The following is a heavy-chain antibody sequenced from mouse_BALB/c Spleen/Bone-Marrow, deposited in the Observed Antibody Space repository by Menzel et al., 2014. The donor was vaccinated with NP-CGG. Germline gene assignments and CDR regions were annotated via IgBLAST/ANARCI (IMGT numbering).Heavy chain of an antibody. CDR1: GYTFTSYW. Sequence: VKLQESGAELAKPGASVKMSCKASGYTFTSYWMHWVKQRPGQGLEWIGYINPSTGYTEYNQKFKDKATLTADKSSSTAYMQLSSLTSEDSAVYYCASNWDVDWGQGTTRTVSS. CDR2: INPSTGYT. V-gene: IGHV1-7*01. CDR3: ASNWDVD. D-gene: IGHD4-1*01. J-gene: IGHJ2*01.